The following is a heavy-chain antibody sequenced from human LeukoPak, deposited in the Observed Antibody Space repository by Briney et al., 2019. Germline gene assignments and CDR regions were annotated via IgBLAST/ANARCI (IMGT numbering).Heavy chain of an antibody. Sequence: SETLSLTCTVSGGSFSSGSYSWSWIRQFAGKGLEWIGRIYSSGSTNYNPSLKSRVTISIDTSKNQFSLKLTSVTAADTAVYYCASAEPRGIIWYPYWGQGTLVTVSS. V-gene: IGHV4-61*02. D-gene: IGHD6-13*01. J-gene: IGHJ4*02. CDR1: GGSFSSGSYS. CDR3: ASAEPRGIIWYPY. CDR2: IYSSGST.